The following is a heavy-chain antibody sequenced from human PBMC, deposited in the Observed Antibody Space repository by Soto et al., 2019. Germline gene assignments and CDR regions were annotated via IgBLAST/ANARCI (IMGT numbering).Heavy chain of an antibody. CDR1: GFTFSSYG. J-gene: IGHJ6*02. CDR2: ISNDGSNK. CDR3: AKEMGFVFYSSTWYPPDPYGMDV. D-gene: IGHD6-13*01. V-gene: IGHV3-30*18. Sequence: GGSLRLSCAASGFTFSSYGMHWVRQAPGKGLEWVAVISNDGSNKYYADSVKGRFTISRDNSKNTLYLQMNSLRAEDTAVYYCAKEMGFVFYSSTWYPPDPYGMDVWGQRTSVTVSS.